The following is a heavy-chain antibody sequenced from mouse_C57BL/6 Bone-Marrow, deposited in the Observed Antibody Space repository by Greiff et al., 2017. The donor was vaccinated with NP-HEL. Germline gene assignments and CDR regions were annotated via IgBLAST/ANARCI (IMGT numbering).Heavy chain of an antibody. CDR3: ARGDYDYDGAMDY. CDR1: GYTFTSYW. V-gene: IGHV1-69*01. Sequence: QVQLQQPGAELVMPGASVKLSCKASGYTFTSYWMHWVKQRPGPGLEWIGEIDPSDSYTNYNQKFKGKSTLTVDKSSSTAYMQLSSLTSEASAVYYCARGDYDYDGAMDYWGQGTSVTVSS. D-gene: IGHD2-4*01. CDR2: IDPSDSYT. J-gene: IGHJ4*01.